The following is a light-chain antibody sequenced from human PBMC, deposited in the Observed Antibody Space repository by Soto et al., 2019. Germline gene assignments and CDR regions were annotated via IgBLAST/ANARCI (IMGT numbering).Light chain of an antibody. V-gene: IGKV1-5*03. Sequence: DIQMTQSPSTLSASVGDRVTITCRASQSISSWLAWYQQKPGKAPNLLIYKASCLESGVPSRFSGSGSGTEFTLTISSLQPDDFATYYCQQYNSYSYTFGQGTKLEIK. CDR2: KAS. CDR3: QQYNSYSYT. CDR1: QSISSW. J-gene: IGKJ2*01.